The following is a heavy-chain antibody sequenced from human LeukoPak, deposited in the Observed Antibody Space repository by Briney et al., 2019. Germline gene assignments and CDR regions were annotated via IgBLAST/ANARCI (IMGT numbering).Heavy chain of an antibody. D-gene: IGHD3-22*01. CDR3: ANRGYSILQQLMTYYYDSSGYYGDYFDY. CDR1: GFTFSSYA. J-gene: IGHJ4*02. CDR2: ISGSGGST. Sequence: PGGSLRLSCAASGFTFSSYAMSWVRQAPGKGLEWVSAISGSGGSTYYADSVKGRFTISRDNSKNTLYLQMNSPRAEDTAVYYCANRGYSILQQLMTYYYDSSGYYGDYFDYWGQGTLVTVSS. V-gene: IGHV3-23*01.